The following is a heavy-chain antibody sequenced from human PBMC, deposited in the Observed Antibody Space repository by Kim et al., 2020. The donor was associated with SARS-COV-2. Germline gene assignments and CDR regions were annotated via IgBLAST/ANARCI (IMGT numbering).Heavy chain of an antibody. J-gene: IGHJ6*01. Sequence: ASVKVSCKVSGYNLGNYGINWVRQAPGQGLEWMGWISAYNCDTNYAQKFQGRVTMTTDAATKTAYMELRSLGSDDTALYFCARRTTFGADIDPRYNYGMD. CDR3: ARRTTFGADIDPRYNYGMD. D-gene: IGHD3-3*01. CDR2: ISAYNCDT. CDR1: GYNLGNYG. V-gene: IGHV1-18*01.